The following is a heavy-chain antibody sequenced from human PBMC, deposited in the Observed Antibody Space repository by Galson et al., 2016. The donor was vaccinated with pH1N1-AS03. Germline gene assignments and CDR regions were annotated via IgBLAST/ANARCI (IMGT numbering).Heavy chain of an antibody. Sequence: SETLSLTCTVSGGSITSYYWSWIRQTPEKGLEWLGYIYYTGNTDTNPSLRSRIALSVDTSKNQFSMRLSSVTAADTAMYYCARDGKTGYSSGWYWGAFDIWGQGTVVTVSS. J-gene: IGHJ3*02. V-gene: IGHV4-59*12. D-gene: IGHD6-19*01. CDR2: IYYTGNT. CDR3: ARDGKTGYSSGWYWGAFDI. CDR1: GGSITSYY.